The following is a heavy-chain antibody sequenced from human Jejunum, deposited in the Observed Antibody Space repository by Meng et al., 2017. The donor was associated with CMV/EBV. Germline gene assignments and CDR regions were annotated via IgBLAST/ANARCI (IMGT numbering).Heavy chain of an antibody. D-gene: IGHD1-26*01. V-gene: IGHV3-53*01. CDR1: GVSGITSN. Sequence: SCAGSGVSGITSNMTWVRQAPGKGLEWVSAIYSGGRTYYADSVKGRFAISRDNSKNMMYLQMNSLRAEDTAVYYCAKKYTGSFDYWGQGTLVTVSS. CDR2: IYSGGRT. CDR3: AKKYTGSFDY. J-gene: IGHJ4*02.